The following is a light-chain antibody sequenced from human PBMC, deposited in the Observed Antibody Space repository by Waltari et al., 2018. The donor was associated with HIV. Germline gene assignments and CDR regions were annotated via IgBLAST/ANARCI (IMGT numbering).Light chain of an antibody. Sequence: DIQMTQSPSTLSASVGDRVTITCRASQSISSWCAWYQQKPGKAPNLLIYKVSSLESEVPSRFSGSGSETEFTLTISSLQPDDFATYYCQQYNSYSRTFGQGTKLEIK. J-gene: IGKJ2*01. CDR2: KVS. CDR3: QQYNSYSRT. V-gene: IGKV1-5*03. CDR1: QSISSW.